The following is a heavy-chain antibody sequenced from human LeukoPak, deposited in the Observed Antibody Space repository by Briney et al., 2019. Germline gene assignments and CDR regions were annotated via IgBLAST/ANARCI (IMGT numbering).Heavy chain of an antibody. D-gene: IGHD4-23*01. J-gene: IGHJ4*02. CDR1: GGTFSSYA. V-gene: IGHV1-69*13. CDR2: IIPIFGTA. Sequence: LVKVSCKASGGTFSSYAISWVRQAPGQGLEWMGGIIPIFGTANYAQKFQGRVTITADESTSTAYMELSSLRSEDTAVYYCARNPDGDYGGNWGFDYWGQGTLVTVSS. CDR3: ARNPDGDYGGNWGFDY.